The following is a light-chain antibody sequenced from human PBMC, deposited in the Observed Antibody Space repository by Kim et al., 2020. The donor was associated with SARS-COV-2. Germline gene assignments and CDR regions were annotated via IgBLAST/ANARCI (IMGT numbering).Light chain of an antibody. V-gene: IGKV1-16*02. J-gene: IGKJ2*01. Sequence: DIQMTQSPSSLYASVGDRVTITCRASQGINHYLAWFQQKAGEAPKSLIYDASSLHSGVPSKFSGSGSGTDFTLTISSLQPEDVATYYCQQYATYPYTFGQGTKLE. CDR2: DAS. CDR3: QQYATYPYT. CDR1: QGINHY.